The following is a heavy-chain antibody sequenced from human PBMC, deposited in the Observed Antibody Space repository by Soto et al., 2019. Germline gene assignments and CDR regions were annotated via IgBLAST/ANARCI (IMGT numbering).Heavy chain of an antibody. V-gene: IGHV3-48*02. D-gene: IGHD3-10*01. CDR3: ARDLGGAFDS. CDR1: GFTFSTFS. Sequence: EVQLVESGGGSVQPGGSLRLSCAASGFTFSTFSMNWVRQAPGRGLEWISYISGGGRPISYADSVKGRFTISRDNAKNSLYLQMVSLTDEDTAVYYCARDLGGAFDSWGQGTLVTVSS. J-gene: IGHJ4*02. CDR2: ISGGGRPI.